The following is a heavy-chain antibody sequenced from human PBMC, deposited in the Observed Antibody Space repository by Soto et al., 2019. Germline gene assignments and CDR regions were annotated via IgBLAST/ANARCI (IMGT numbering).Heavy chain of an antibody. CDR1: GFTFSSYS. CDR2: ISSSSSYI. J-gene: IGHJ6*02. V-gene: IGHV3-21*01. CDR3: ARDRYYYDSSGYYAYYYYGMDV. Sequence: GGSLRLSCAASGFTFSSYSMNWVRQAPGKGLEWVPSISSSSSYIYYADSVKGRFTISRDNAKNSLYLQMNCLRAEDTAVYYCARDRYYYDSSGYYAYYYYGMDVWGQGTTVTVSS. D-gene: IGHD3-22*01.